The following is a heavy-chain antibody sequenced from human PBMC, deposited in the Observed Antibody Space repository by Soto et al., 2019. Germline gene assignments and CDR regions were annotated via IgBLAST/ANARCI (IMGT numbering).Heavy chain of an antibody. Sequence: QVQVVESGGGVVQPGRSLRLSCETSGFTFNAYAMHWVRQAPGKGLEWVAVIWDDGNKDYYADSVKGRFTISRDNSKNTVYLQMSSLRVEDTAMYCCATGGGAWYFFDYWGQGILVSVYS. V-gene: IGHV3-33*01. J-gene: IGHJ4*02. D-gene: IGHD6-19*01. CDR2: IWDDGNKD. CDR1: GFTFNAYA. CDR3: ATGGGAWYFFDY.